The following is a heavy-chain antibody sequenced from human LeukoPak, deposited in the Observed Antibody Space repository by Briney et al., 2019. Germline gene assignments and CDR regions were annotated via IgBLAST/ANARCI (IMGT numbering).Heavy chain of an antibody. CDR1: GYTFTGYY. V-gene: IGHV1-2*02. D-gene: IGHD3-10*01. CDR2: INPNDGGT. Sequence: ASVKVSCKASGYTFTGYYMHWVRQAPGQGLEWMGWINPNDGGTNYAQKFQGRVTMTRDTSITTAYMELTSLRSDDTAVYYCARDLFYSVSGTYYNVGRVFNYWGQGTLVTVSS. CDR3: ARDLFYSVSGTYYNVGRVFNY. J-gene: IGHJ4*02.